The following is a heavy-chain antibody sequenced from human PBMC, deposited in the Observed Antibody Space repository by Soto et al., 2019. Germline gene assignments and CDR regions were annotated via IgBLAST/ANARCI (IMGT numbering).Heavy chain of an antibody. Sequence: SETLSLTCTVSGGSISSGGYYWSWIRQHPGKGLEWIGYIYYSGSTYYNPSLKSRVTISVDTSKNQFSLKLSSVTAADTAVYYCASSRGYCSSTSCPREGWFDPWGQGTLVTVSS. CDR1: GGSISSGGYY. CDR3: ASSRGYCSSTSCPREGWFDP. V-gene: IGHV4-31*03. D-gene: IGHD2-2*01. CDR2: IYYSGST. J-gene: IGHJ5*02.